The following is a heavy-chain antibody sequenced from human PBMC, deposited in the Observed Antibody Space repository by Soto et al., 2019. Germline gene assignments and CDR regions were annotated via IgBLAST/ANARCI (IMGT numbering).Heavy chain of an antibody. CDR3: AKGKTSTTTYTSFDS. D-gene: IGHD1-26*01. Sequence: GESLTLSCAASGFTFSRYSMRCVRQAPGKWREWVSACIGPGGGTYYTDSVKGRFTISRDNFKSSLYLQMSRMRDEDTAVYYCAKGKTSTTTYTSFDSWGQGTLVTVSS. V-gene: IGHV3-23*01. CDR2: CIGPGGGT. CDR1: GFTFSRYS. J-gene: IGHJ5*01.